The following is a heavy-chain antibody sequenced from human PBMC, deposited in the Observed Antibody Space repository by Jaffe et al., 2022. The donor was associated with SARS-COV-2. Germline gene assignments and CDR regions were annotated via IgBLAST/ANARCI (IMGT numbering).Heavy chain of an antibody. Sequence: EVQLVESGGGLVQPGGSLRLSCAASGFTFSGYWMSWVRQAPGKGLEWMANIKDDGSEKHYLDSVKGRFSISRDNAKNSLFLQMNSLRAEDTAVYYCTRGGKERFDRWGQGALVTVSS. CDR2: IKDDGSEK. V-gene: IGHV3-7*01. CDR1: GFTFSGYW. CDR3: TRGGKERFDR. J-gene: IGHJ5*02.